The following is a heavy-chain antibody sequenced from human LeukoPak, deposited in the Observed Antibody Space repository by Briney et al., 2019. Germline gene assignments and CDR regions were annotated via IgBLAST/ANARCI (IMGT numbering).Heavy chain of an antibody. CDR2: ISAYNGNT. V-gene: IGHV1-18*01. CDR3: ARRPITMVRGVIITWFDP. J-gene: IGHJ5*02. CDR1: GYTFTSYG. D-gene: IGHD3-10*01. Sequence: ASVKVSCKASGYTFTSYGISWVRQAPGQGLEWMGWISAYNGNTNYAQKLQGRATMTTDTSTSTAYMELRSLRSDDTAVYYCARRPITMVRGVIITWFDPWGQGTLVTVSS.